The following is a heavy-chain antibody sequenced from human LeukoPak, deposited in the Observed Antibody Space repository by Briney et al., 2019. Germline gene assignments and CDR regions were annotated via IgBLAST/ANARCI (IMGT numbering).Heavy chain of an antibody. CDR1: GFTFNYAW. CDR2: IKSKTSGGTS. D-gene: IGHD1-1*01. Sequence: GGSLRLSCAASGFTFNYAWMSWVRQAPGEGLEWVGRIKSKTSGGTSDYAAPVKGRFTISRDDSKSTLYLQMNSLRTEDTAVYYCTTVFTLDNLVFVHWGQGTLVTVSS. J-gene: IGHJ4*02. CDR3: TTVFTLDNLVFVH. V-gene: IGHV3-15*01.